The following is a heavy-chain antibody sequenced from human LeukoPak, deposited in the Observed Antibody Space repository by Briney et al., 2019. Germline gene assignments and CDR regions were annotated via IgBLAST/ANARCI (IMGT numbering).Heavy chain of an antibody. CDR1: GGSISSGGYY. V-gene: IGHV4-31*03. D-gene: IGHD4-17*01. Sequence: SETLSLICTVSGGSISSGGYYWNWIRQHPGKGLEWIGYIYYSGSTYYNPSLKSRVTISVDTSKNQFSLKLSSVTAADTAVYYCARGADFIRSGYYYGMDVWGQGTTVTVSS. CDR3: ARGADFIRSGYYYGMDV. CDR2: IYYSGST. J-gene: IGHJ6*02.